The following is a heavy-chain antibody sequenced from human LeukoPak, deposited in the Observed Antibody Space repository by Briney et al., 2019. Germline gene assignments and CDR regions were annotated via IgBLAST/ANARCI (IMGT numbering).Heavy chain of an antibody. J-gene: IGHJ4*02. CDR3: AREWYSSGWYSW. Sequence: PSETLSLTCTVSGGSISSYYWSWIRQPPGKGLEWIGYIYYSGSTNYNPSLKSRVTISVDTSKNQFSLKLSSVTAADTAVYYCAREWYSSGWYSWWGQGTLVTVSS. V-gene: IGHV4-59*01. CDR1: GGSISSYY. CDR2: IYYSGST. D-gene: IGHD6-19*01.